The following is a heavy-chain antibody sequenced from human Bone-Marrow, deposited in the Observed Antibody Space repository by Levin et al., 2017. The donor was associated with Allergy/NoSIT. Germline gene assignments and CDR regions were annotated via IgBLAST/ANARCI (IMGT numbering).Heavy chain of an antibody. J-gene: IGHJ6*01. CDR3: ARNNYYYALDV. V-gene: IGHV3-23*01. CDR1: GFTFSSYT. CDR2: ISGSGGST. Sequence: PAGGSLRLSCAASGFTFSSYTMSWVRQAPGKGLEWVSGISGSGGSTYYADSVKGRFTISRDKSKTTMYLQMNSLRAEETAIYYCARNNYYYALDVWGQGTTVTVSS.